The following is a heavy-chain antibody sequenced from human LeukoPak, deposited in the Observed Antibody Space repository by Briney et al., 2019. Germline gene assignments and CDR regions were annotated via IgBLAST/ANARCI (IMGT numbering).Heavy chain of an antibody. D-gene: IGHD5-18*01. CDR2: IESDGGST. CDR3: ARGYYHGSIDY. J-gene: IGHJ4*02. CDR1: GSTFSTYW. Sequence: GGSLRLSCAASGSTFSTYWLHWVRQAPGKGLVWVSRIESDGGSTTYADSVKGRFTISRDNAKNTLYLQMNSLRAEDTAVYYCARGYYHGSIDYWGQGTLVTVSS. V-gene: IGHV3-74*01.